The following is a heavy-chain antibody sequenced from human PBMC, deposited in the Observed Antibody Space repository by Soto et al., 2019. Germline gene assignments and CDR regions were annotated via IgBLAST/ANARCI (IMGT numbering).Heavy chain of an antibody. CDR2: ISSSGSAI. D-gene: IGHD2-15*01. CDR3: AKSALEDCSGGTCSRDDH. CDR1: GFTFSSYE. Sequence: GGSLRLSCAASGFTFSSYEMNWVRQAPGKGLEWVSYISSSGSAIYYADSVKGRFTISRDNAKNSLYLQMNSLRAEDMAVYYCAKSALEDCSGGTCSRDDHWGQGTLVTVYS. J-gene: IGHJ4*02. V-gene: IGHV3-48*03.